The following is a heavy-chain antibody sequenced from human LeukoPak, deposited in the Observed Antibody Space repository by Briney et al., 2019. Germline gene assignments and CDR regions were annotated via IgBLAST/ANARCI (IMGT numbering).Heavy chain of an antibody. CDR2: ISGSGGST. V-gene: IGHV3-23*01. J-gene: IGHJ4*02. Sequence: GGSLRLSCAASGFTFSTYAMTWVRQAPGKGLEWVSAISGSGGSTYYADSVKGRFTISRDNSKNTLYLQMNSLRAEDTAVYYCAKWFDLLEGFFDYWGQGTLVTVSS. CDR3: AKWFDLLEGFFDY. D-gene: IGHD3-9*01. CDR1: GFTFSTYA.